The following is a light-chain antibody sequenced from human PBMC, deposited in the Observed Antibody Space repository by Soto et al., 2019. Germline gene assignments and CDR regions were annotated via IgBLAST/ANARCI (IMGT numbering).Light chain of an antibody. J-gene: IGLJ2*01. Sequence: ALAQPASVSGSPGQSITISCTGTRSDIGRYNYVSWYQQHPGKVPRLLIYEVSYRPSGVSARFSGSKSGSTASLTISGLQAEDEADYYCSSYSTTSSPHVLFGGGTQLTVL. CDR2: EVS. CDR3: SSYSTTSSPHVL. V-gene: IGLV2-14*03. CDR1: RSDIGRYNY.